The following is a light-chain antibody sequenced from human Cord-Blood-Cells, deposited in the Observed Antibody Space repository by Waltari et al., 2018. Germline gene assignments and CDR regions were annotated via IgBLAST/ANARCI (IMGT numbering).Light chain of an antibody. CDR2: AAS. CDR1: QSISSY. J-gene: IGKJ1*01. Sequence: QMTQSPSSLSASVGDSVTVTCRASQSISSYLNWYQQKPGKAPKLLIYAASSLQSGVPSRFSGSGSGTDFTLTISSLQPEDFATYYCQQSYSTPRTFGQGTKVEIK. CDR3: QQSYSTPRT. V-gene: IGKV1-39*01.